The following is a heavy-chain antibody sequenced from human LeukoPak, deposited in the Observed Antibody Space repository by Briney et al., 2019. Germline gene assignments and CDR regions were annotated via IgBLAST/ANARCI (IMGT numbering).Heavy chain of an antibody. D-gene: IGHD3-22*01. V-gene: IGHV4-61*02. CDR3: ARDRSYYSDTGTDY. J-gene: IGHJ4*02. CDR1: GASISRGSHY. Sequence: SETLSLTCTVSGASISRGSHYWGWIRQPAGKGLEWIGRIYTIGNTNYSPSLWRRVTISVDTSKNQFSLRLHSVTAAGTAVYYCARDRSYYSDTGTDYWGQGALVTVSS. CDR2: IYTIGNT.